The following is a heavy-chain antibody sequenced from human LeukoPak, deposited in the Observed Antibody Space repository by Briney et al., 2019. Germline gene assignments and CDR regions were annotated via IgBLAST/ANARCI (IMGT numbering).Heavy chain of an antibody. J-gene: IGHJ4*02. CDR3: ARRPTYYYDSSGYYSPRYFDY. Sequence: SETLSLTCSVSGGSINSYYCNWYRQSPGKRLEWIGYIYHSESTKYNPSLKSRVTISVDTSKNQFSLKLSSVTAADTAVYYCARRPTYYYDSSGYYSPRYFDYWGQGTLVTVSS. D-gene: IGHD3-22*01. CDR2: IYHSEST. V-gene: IGHV4-59*12. CDR1: GGSINSYY.